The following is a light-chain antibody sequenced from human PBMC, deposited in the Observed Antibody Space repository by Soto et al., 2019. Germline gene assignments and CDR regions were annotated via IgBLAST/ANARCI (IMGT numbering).Light chain of an antibody. V-gene: IGKV1-33*01. J-gene: IGKJ3*01. CDR2: DAS. CDR3: QQYDNLPPFT. CDR1: QDISNY. Sequence: DIQMTQSPSSLSASVGDRVTITCQASQDISNYLNWYQQKPGKAPKLLIYDASNLETGVPSRFSGSASGTHFTFTISSLQPEDIATYYCQQYDNLPPFTFGPGTKVDIK.